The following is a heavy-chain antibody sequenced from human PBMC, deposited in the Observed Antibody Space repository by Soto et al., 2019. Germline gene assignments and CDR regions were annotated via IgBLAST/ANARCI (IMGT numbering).Heavy chain of an antibody. V-gene: IGHV3-9*01. D-gene: IGHD2-2*01. J-gene: IGHJ4*02. CDR2: ISWNSGSI. Sequence: QPGGSLRLSCAASGFTFEDYAMHWVRQAPGKGLEWVAGISWNSGSIGYADSVKGRFTISRDNAKYSLYLRMNSLRAEDTAFYYCARENVAAAYLYYFDYWGQGALVTVSS. CDR3: ARENVAAAYLYYFDY. CDR1: GFTFEDYA.